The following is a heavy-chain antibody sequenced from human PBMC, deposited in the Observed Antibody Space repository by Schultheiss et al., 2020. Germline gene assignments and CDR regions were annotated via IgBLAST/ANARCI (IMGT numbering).Heavy chain of an antibody. CDR2: IYYSGST. V-gene: IGHV4-59*08. J-gene: IGHJ6*02. CDR3: ARQARAAAGNYGMDV. D-gene: IGHD6-13*01. CDR1: GGSISSYY. Sequence: SETLSLTCTVSGGSISSYYWSWIRQPPGKGLEWIGYIYYSGSTYYNPSLKSRVTISVDTSKNQFSLKLSSVTAADTAVYYCARQARAAAGNYGMDVWGQGTTVTVSS.